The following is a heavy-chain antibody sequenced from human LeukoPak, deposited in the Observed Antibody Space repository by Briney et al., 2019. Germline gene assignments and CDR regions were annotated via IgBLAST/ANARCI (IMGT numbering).Heavy chain of an antibody. Sequence: GESLKISCKGSGYSFTSYWIGWVRQMPGKGLEWMGIIYPGDSDTRYSPSFQGQVTISADKSISTAYLQWSSLKASDTAMYYCTRADFDYYYGMDVWGQGTTVTVSS. D-gene: IGHD3-3*01. CDR1: GYSFTSYW. CDR2: IYPGDSDT. V-gene: IGHV5-51*01. CDR3: TRADFDYYYGMDV. J-gene: IGHJ6*02.